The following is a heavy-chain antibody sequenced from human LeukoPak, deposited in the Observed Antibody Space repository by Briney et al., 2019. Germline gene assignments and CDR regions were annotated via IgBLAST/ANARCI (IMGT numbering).Heavy chain of an antibody. CDR2: ISGYNGKT. CDR1: GYIFTSYG. Sequence: ASVKVSCKASGYIFTSYGMSWVRQAPGQGLEWMGWISGYNGKTNYAQKFQDRVTMTIDTSTSTAYMELRSLGSDDTAVYYCAREVGYSGYGSVAHYYYIDVWGKGTTVTISS. CDR3: AREVGYSGYGSVAHYYYIDV. V-gene: IGHV1-18*01. J-gene: IGHJ6*03. D-gene: IGHD5-12*01.